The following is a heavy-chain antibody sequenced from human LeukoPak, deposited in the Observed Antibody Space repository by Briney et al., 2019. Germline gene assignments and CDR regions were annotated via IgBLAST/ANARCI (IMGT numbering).Heavy chain of an antibody. J-gene: IGHJ4*02. CDR2: INHSGST. D-gene: IGHD4-17*01. CDR3: ARHPRVLLGVTTWLDY. CDR1: GGSFSGYY. Sequence: SETLSLTCAVYGGSFSGYYWSWIRQPPGKGLEWIGEINHSGSTNYNPSLKSRVTISVDTSKNQFSLKLSSVTAADTAVYYCARHPRVLLGVTTWLDYWGQGTLVTVSS. V-gene: IGHV4-34*01.